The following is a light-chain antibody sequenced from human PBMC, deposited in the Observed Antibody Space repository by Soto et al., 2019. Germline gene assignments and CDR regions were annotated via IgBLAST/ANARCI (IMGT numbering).Light chain of an antibody. CDR1: NSDIGSYNY. V-gene: IGLV2-14*03. Sequence: QSALTQPASVSGSPGQSITISCAGTNSDIGSYNYVSWYQHFPGKAPRLVIYDVNNRPSGVPNRFSGSKSGNTASLTISGIQAEDEADYYCSSYTDSSARVFGGGTKVTVL. CDR3: SSYTDSSARV. J-gene: IGLJ3*02. CDR2: DVN.